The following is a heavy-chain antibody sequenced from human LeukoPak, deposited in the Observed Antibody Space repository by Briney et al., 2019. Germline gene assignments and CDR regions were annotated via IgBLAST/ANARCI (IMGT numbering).Heavy chain of an antibody. D-gene: IGHD4-17*01. Sequence: KPSETLSLTCAVYGGSFSGYYWSWIRQPPGKGLEWIGEINHSGSTNYNPSLKSRVTISVDTSKNQFSLKLSSVTAADTAVYYCARSIPSYGDWYFDLWGRGTLVTVSS. J-gene: IGHJ2*01. CDR1: GGSFSGYY. CDR2: INHSGST. V-gene: IGHV4-34*01. CDR3: ARSIPSYGDWYFDL.